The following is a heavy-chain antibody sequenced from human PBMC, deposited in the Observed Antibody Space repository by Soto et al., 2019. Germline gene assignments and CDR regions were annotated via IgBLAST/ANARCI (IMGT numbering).Heavy chain of an antibody. CDR2: INHSGST. J-gene: IGHJ6*02. CDR3: ARGQRNTAMLLSQYYYYGMDV. V-gene: IGHV4-34*01. Sequence: SETLSLTCAVYGGSFSGYYWSWIRQPPGKGLEWIGEINHSGSTNYNASVKSRGTISVDTSKNQFSLKLNSVTAADTAVYYCARGQRNTAMLLSQYYYYGMDVWGQGTTVTVSS. D-gene: IGHD5-18*01. CDR1: GGSFSGYY.